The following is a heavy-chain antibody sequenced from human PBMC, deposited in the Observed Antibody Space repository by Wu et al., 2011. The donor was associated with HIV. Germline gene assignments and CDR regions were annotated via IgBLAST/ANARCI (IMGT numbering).Heavy chain of an antibody. J-gene: IGHJ5*02. CDR1: GGAFSSYA. D-gene: IGHD1-1*01. V-gene: IGHV1-69*12. CDR3: ARVDLQRENWNDMFGPFDP. Sequence: QVQVVQSGAQVKKPGSSVKISCKATGGAFSSYAIAWVRQAPGQGLEWMGGIIPMFGKGHYAQKFQGRTTITADESTSTVYMELRSLRSDDTAVYYCARVDLQRENWNDMFGPFDPWAREPWSSSPQ. CDR2: IIPMFGKG.